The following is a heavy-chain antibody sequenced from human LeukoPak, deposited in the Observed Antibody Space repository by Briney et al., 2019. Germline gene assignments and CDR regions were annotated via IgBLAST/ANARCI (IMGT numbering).Heavy chain of an antibody. CDR2: ISSSGSTI. CDR1: GFTFGDYG. CDR3: ARERSGGSGTFDY. J-gene: IGHJ4*02. D-gene: IGHD3-10*01. V-gene: IGHV3-48*03. Sequence: GGSLRLSCTASGFTFGDYGMIWVRQAPGKGLEWVSYISSSGSTIYYADSAKGRFTISRDNAKNSLYLQMNSLRAEDTAVYYCARERSGGSGTFDYWGQGTLVTVSS.